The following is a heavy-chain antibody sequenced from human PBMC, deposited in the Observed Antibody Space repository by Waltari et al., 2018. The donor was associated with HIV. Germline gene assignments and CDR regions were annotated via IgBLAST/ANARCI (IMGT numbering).Heavy chain of an antibody. J-gene: IGHJ6*02. CDR1: GGSFSGYY. V-gene: IGHV4-34*01. D-gene: IGHD5-18*01. CDR3: VRVADDTAYGMDV. Sequence: QVQLQQWGAGLLKPSETLSLTCAVYGGSFSGYYWSWIRQPPGKGLEWIGEINHSGSTNYNPSLKRRVTISVDTSKNQFSLKLSSVTAADTAVYYCVRVADDTAYGMDVWGQGTTVTVSS. CDR2: INHSGST.